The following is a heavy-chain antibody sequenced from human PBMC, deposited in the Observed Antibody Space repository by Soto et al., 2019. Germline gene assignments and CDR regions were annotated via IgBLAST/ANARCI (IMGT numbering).Heavy chain of an antibody. CDR1: GFTFSSYA. CDR3: EREDAAVALDY. Sequence: PGGSLRLSCAASGFTFSSYAMHWVRQAPGKGLEWVAVISHDGSNKYYADSVKGRFTISRDNSKNTLYLQMNSLRAEDTAVYYCEREDAAVALDYWGQGTLVTVSS. J-gene: IGHJ4*02. CDR2: ISHDGSNK. D-gene: IGHD6-19*01. V-gene: IGHV3-30-3*01.